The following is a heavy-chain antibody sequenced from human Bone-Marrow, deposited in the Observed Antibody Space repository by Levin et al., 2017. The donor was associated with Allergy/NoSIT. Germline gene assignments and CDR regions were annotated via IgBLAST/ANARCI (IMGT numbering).Heavy chain of an antibody. Sequence: ETLSLTCAGTGFTISSYGMSWVRQAPGKELEWVSAISGTGGTTYYADSVKGRFTISRDNSKNTLYLQMNSLRVEDTSVYYCAKARDVWYFDLWGRGTLATVSS. CDR3: AKARDVWYFDL. CDR2: ISGTGGTT. J-gene: IGHJ2*01. CDR1: GFTISSYG. V-gene: IGHV3-23*01.